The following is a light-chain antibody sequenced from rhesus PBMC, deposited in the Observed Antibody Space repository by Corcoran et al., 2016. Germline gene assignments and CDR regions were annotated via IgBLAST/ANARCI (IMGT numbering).Light chain of an antibody. CDR3: QSYDSSLNDV. J-gene: IGLJ6*01. Sequence: QSVLTQQPSVSGAPGQKVTISCTGSSSNIGGYNVHWYHQLPGTAPKLLIYDINKRPSGISDRFSGSKSGTSASLANTGLQTEDEADYYCQSYDSSLNDVIGSGTKLTVL. CDR2: DIN. V-gene: IGLV1-64*01. CDR1: SSNIGGYN.